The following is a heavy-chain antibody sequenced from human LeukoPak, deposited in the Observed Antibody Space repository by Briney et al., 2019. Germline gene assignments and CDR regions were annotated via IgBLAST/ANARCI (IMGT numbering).Heavy chain of an antibody. V-gene: IGHV3-21*01. CDR3: ARDEEYYYDSSGYSPPGY. J-gene: IGHJ4*02. CDR1: GFTFSSYS. CDR2: ISSSSSYI. D-gene: IGHD3-22*01. Sequence: PGGSLRLSCAASGFTFSSYSMNWVRQAPGKGLEWVSSISSSSSYIYYADSVKGRFTISRDNAKNSLYLQMNSLRAEDTAVYYCARDEEYYYDSSGYSPPGYWGQGTLVTVSS.